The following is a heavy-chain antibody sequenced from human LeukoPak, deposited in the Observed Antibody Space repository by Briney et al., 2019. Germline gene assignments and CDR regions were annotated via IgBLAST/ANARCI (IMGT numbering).Heavy chain of an antibody. Sequence: ASVKVSCKASGYTFTSYGISWVRQAPGQGLEWMGWISAYNGNTNYAQKLQGRVTMTTDTPTSTAYMELRSLRSDDTAVYYCARDSRITILGVVIDDAFDIWGQGTMVTVSS. CDR2: ISAYNGNT. J-gene: IGHJ3*02. CDR1: GYTFTSYG. V-gene: IGHV1-18*01. CDR3: ARDSRITILGVVIDDAFDI. D-gene: IGHD3-3*01.